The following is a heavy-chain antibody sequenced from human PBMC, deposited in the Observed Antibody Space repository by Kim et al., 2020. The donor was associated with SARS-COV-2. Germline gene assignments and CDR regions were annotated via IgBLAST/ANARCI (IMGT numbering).Heavy chain of an antibody. V-gene: IGHV4-59*01. D-gene: IGHD6-19*01. CDR2: IYYRGIT. CDR3: ARMGSSGWFESAFDI. J-gene: IGHJ3*02. Sequence: SETLSLTCTVSSGSIINYYWSWIRQPPGKGLEWIGYIYYRGITNYNPSLKGRVTISVDTSKNQCSLKLNSVTAADTAVYYCARMGSSGWFESAFDIWGQGTMVTVSS. CDR1: SGSIINYY.